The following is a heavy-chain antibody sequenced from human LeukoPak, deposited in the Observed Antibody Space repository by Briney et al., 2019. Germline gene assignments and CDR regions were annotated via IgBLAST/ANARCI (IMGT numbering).Heavy chain of an antibody. J-gene: IGHJ4*02. V-gene: IGHV6-1*01. CDR3: ARATYYYDSSPHFDY. D-gene: IGHD3-22*01. Sequence: SQTLSLTCAISGDSVSSNSAAWNWIRQSPSRGLEWLGRTYYRSKWYNDYAVSVKSRITINPDTSKNQISLQLNSVTPEDTAVYYCARATYYYDSSPHFDYWGQGTLVTVSS. CDR1: GDSVSSNSAA. CDR2: TYYRSKWYN.